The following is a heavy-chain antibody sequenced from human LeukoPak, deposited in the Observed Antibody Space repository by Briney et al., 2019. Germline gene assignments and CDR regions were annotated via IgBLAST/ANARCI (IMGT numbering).Heavy chain of an antibody. CDR1: RGTFSSYA. D-gene: IGHD4-17*01. V-gene: IGHV1-69*01. CDR2: IIPIFGTA. Sequence: SVNVSCKASRGTFSSYAISWVRQAPGQGLEWMGGIIPIFGTANYAQKFQGRVTITADESTSTAYMELSSLRSEDTAVYYCARDPKPTVTTFNWFDPWGQGTLVTVSS. CDR3: ARDPKPTVTTFNWFDP. J-gene: IGHJ5*02.